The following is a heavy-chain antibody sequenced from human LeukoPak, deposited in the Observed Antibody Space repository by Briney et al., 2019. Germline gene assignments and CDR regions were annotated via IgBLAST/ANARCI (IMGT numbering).Heavy chain of an antibody. V-gene: IGHV3-48*02. CDR1: GFTFNTYS. CDR2: ISSSNSTI. CDR3: ARDSRRTAFGVVAKFDS. Sequence: PGGSLRLSWVASGFTFNTYSMTWVRQAPGKGLEWVSYISSSNSTIYYADSVKGRFSISRDNAKNSLYLQMNSLRDEDTAVYYCARDSRRTAFGVVAKFDSWGQGTLVTVSP. J-gene: IGHJ4*02. D-gene: IGHD3-3*01.